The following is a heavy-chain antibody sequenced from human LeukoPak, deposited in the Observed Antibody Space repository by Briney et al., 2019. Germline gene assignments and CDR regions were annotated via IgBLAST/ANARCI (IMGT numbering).Heavy chain of an antibody. CDR1: GGSISSLNL. Sequence: SGTLSLTCIVSGGSISSLNLWSWLRQPPGKGLEWIGEMYLGGTTNFNPSLKSRVTILIDTSKNQFSLKLSSVTAADTAVYYCARVSPARGSGSVIDYWGQGTLVTVSS. J-gene: IGHJ4*02. CDR2: MYLGGTT. CDR3: ARVSPARGSGSVIDY. V-gene: IGHV4-4*02. D-gene: IGHD3-10*01.